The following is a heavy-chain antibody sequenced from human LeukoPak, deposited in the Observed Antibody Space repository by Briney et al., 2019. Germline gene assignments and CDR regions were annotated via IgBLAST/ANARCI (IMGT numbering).Heavy chain of an antibody. CDR2: IIPILGIA. D-gene: IGHD3-22*01. Sequence: ASVKVSCKASGGTFSSYAISWVRQALGQGLEWMGRIIPILGIANYAQKFQGRVTITAGKSTSTAYMELSSLRSEDTAVYYCARPANYYYDSSGELDYWGQGTLVTVSS. CDR1: GGTFSSYA. J-gene: IGHJ4*02. V-gene: IGHV1-69*04. CDR3: ARPANYYYDSSGELDY.